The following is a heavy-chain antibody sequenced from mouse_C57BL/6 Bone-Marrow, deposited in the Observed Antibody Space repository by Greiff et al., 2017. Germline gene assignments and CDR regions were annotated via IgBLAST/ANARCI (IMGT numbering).Heavy chain of an antibody. CDR1: GFTFSSYG. D-gene: IGHD1-1*01. J-gene: IGHJ2*01. V-gene: IGHV5-6*01. CDR3: ARHGDYYGSSYC. Sequence: EVQVVESGGDLVKPGGSLKLSCAASGFTFSSYGMSWVRQTPDKRLEWVATISSGGSYTYYPDSVKGRFTISRDNAKNTLYLQMSSLKSEDTAMXYCARHGDYYGSSYCWGQGTTLTVSS. CDR2: ISSGGSYT.